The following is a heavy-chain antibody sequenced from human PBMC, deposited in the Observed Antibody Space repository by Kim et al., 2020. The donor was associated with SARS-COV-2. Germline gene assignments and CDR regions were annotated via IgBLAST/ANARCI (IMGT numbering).Heavy chain of an antibody. Sequence: SETLSRTCTVSGGSISSSSYYWGWIRQPPGKGLEWIGSIYYSGSTYYNPSLKSRVTISVDTSKNQFSLKLSSVTAADTAVYYCARDPTISSGDYVPFDYWGQGTLVTVSS. CDR3: ARDPTISSGDYVPFDY. CDR2: IYYSGST. D-gene: IGHD4-17*01. V-gene: IGHV4-39*07. CDR1: GGSISSSSYY. J-gene: IGHJ4*02.